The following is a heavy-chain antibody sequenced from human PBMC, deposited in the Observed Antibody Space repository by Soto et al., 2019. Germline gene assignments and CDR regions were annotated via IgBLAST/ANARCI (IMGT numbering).Heavy chain of an antibody. CDR3: SYGDSPGPIDH. CDR2: IHNGERT. Sequence: SETLSLTCSVSGASISSYYWSWFRQAPGKGLEYIGYIHNGERTNYNPSLESRVTISADTSKNQFSLRLSSVTAADTAMYYCSYGDSPGPIDHWGQGTLLTVSS. V-gene: IGHV4-59*01. J-gene: IGHJ4*02. D-gene: IGHD4-17*01. CDR1: GASISSYY.